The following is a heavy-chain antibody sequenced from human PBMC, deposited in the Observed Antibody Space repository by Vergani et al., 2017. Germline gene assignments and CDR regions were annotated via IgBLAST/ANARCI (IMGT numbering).Heavy chain of an antibody. V-gene: IGHV1-46*03. CDR1: GYTFTSYY. CDR3: ARDKEDDYVWGSYRGYRSNGMDV. J-gene: IGHJ6*02. Sequence: QVQLVQSGAEVKKPGASVKVSCKASGYTFTSYYMHWVRQAPGQGLEWMGIINPSGGSTSYAQKFQGRDTMTRDTSTSTVYMELSSLRSEDSAVYYCARDKEDDYVWGSYRGYRSNGMDVWGQGTTVTVSS. CDR2: INPSGGST. D-gene: IGHD3-16*02.